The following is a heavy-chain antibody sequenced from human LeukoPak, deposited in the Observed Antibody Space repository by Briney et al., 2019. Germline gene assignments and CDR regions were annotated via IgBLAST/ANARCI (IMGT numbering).Heavy chain of an antibody. CDR1: GGSISPYY. CDR3: ARAETLAAIYFDF. J-gene: IGHJ4*02. V-gene: IGHV4-59*01. D-gene: IGHD6-25*01. CDR2: IFHSGIT. Sequence: SETLSLTCGASGGSISPYYWSWFRQPPGKGLEWIGYIFHSGITTYNPSFKSRVTISLDSSNNQFFLRLTSVTAADTAMYYCARAETLAAIYFDFWGQGSLVTVSS.